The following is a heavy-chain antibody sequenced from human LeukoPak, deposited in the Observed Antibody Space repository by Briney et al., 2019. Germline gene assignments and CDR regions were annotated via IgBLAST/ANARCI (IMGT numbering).Heavy chain of an antibody. J-gene: IGHJ4*02. CDR1: GFSLSSYA. D-gene: IGHD7-27*01. V-gene: IGHV3-74*01. CDR3: ARAKLNWGSCFDY. Sequence: PGGSLRLSCAASGFSLSSYAMSWVRQAPGKGLVWVSRINSDGGSTSYADSVKGRFTISRDNAKNTLYLQMNSLRAEDTAVYYCARAKLNWGSCFDYWGQGTLVTVSS. CDR2: INSDGGST.